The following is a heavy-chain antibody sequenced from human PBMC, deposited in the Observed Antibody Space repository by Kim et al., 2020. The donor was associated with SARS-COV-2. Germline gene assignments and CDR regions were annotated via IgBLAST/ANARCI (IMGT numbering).Heavy chain of an antibody. CDR2: VFHNGNT. J-gene: IGHJ4*02. CDR3: ASVVYTPAAQMTTS. V-gene: IGHV4-4*02. CDR1: GGSISSSNW. D-gene: IGHD2-8*02. Sequence: SETLSLTCAVSGGSISSSNWWTWVRQTPGKGLEWIGEVFHNGNTNYNPSLQSRVTMSVDKSKNQFSLKVNSVTAADTAVYYCASVVYTPAAQMTTSWGQGTLVTVSS.